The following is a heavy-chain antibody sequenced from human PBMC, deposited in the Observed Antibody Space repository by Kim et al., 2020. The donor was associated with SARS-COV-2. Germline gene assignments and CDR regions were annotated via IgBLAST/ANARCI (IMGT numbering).Heavy chain of an antibody. CDR2: IYYSGST. J-gene: IGHJ3*02. CDR3: AVYYEGVDI. V-gene: IGHV4-39*01. D-gene: IGHD3-22*01. CDR1: GGSISSSSYY. Sequence: SETLSLTCTVSGGSISSSSYYWGWIRQPPGKGLEWIGSIYYSGSTYYNPSLKSRVTISVDTSKNQFSLKLSSVTAADTAVYYCAVYYEGVDIWGQGTMVTVSS.